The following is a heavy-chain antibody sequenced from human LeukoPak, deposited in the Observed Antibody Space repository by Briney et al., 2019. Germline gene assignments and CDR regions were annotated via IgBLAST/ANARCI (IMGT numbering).Heavy chain of an antibody. D-gene: IGHD3-22*01. CDR2: INPNSGGT. CDR3: ATYYSDTSARD. V-gene: IGHV1-2*02. Sequence: GPSVKVSCRASGHTFTADYMFWVRQAPGQGLEWMGWINPNSGGTNYAPKFQGRVTMTRDTSISTAYMELSNLRSDDTAVYFCATYYSDTSARDWGQGTLVTVSS. J-gene: IGHJ4*02. CDR1: GHTFTADY.